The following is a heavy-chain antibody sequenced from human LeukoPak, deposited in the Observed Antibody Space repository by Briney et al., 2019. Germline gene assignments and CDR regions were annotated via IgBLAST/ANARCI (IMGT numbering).Heavy chain of an antibody. J-gene: IGHJ4*02. CDR3: AKKYSNTWSSFDY. D-gene: IGHD6-13*01. Sequence: SGRTLRLSCGASGFTFSSFAMSWVRQAPGKGLEWVSGVGAGGSTYYADSVKGRFTISRDNSKNTLYLQMNSLRAEDTAIYYCAKKYSNTWSSFDYWGQGTLVTVSS. V-gene: IGHV3-23*01. CDR1: GFTFSSFA. CDR2: VGAGGST.